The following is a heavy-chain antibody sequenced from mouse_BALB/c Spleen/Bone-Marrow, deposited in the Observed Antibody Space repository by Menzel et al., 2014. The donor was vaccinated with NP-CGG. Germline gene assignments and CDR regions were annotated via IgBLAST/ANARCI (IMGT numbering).Heavy chain of an antibody. CDR2: FNPYNDGT. J-gene: IGHJ2*01. CDR1: GYTFTSYV. CDR3: ALDSTIDY. D-gene: IGHD1-1*01. V-gene: IGHV1-14*01. Sequence: VQLKQSGPELVQPGASVKMSCKASGYTFTSYVMHWVKQKPGQGLEWIGYFNPYNDGTKYNEKFKGKATLTSDKSSSTPNMELSGLTAVYSGASKFALDSTIDYWGQGTTLTVSS.